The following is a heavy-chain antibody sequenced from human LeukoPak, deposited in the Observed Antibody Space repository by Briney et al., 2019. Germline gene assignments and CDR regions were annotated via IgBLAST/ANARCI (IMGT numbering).Heavy chain of an antibody. V-gene: IGHV1-2*02. D-gene: IGHD6-19*01. CDR3: ARQSVAGTGSGQDY. Sequence: ASVMVSCKASGYTYTGDYMYWVRQAPGQWLEWMGGINPNSGGTNYAQKFQGRVTMTRDTSISTAYMELSRLRSDDTAVYYCARQSVAGTGSGQDYWGQGTLVTVSS. CDR1: GYTYTGDY. J-gene: IGHJ4*02. CDR2: INPNSGGT.